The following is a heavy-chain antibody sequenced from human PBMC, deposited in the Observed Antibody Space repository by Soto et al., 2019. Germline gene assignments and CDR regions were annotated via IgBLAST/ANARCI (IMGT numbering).Heavy chain of an antibody. J-gene: IGHJ3*02. V-gene: IGHV4-31*03. Sequence: SETLSLTCTVSGGSISSGGYYWSWIRQHPGKGLEWIGYIYYSGSTYYNPSLKSRVTISVDTSKNQFSLKLSSVTAADTAVYYCARGEARDAFDIWGQGTMVTVSS. CDR1: GGSISSGGYY. CDR3: ARGEARDAFDI. CDR2: IYYSGST.